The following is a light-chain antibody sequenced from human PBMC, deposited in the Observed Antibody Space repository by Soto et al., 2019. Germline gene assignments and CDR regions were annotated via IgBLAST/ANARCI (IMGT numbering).Light chain of an antibody. Sequence: DIQMTQSPSSLSESAGDRVTITCRASQGISTYLNWYQQKPGKAPKLLIYAASSLQSGVPSRFSGSGSETDFTLTISSLQPEDFATYSCQQNFHTPPAFGQGTRLEIK. V-gene: IGKV1-39*01. CDR3: QQNFHTPPA. CDR2: AAS. J-gene: IGKJ5*01. CDR1: QGISTY.